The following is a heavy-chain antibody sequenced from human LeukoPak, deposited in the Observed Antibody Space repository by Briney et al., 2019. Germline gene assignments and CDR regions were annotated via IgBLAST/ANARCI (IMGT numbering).Heavy chain of an antibody. CDR2: INHSGST. J-gene: IGHJ6*02. V-gene: IGHV4-34*01. CDR1: GGSFSGYY. CDR3: ATLGLGYCSGGSCYSRRNYYYYGMDV. D-gene: IGHD2-15*01. Sequence: SETLSLTCAVYGGSFSGYYWSWIRQPPGKGLEWIGEINHSGSTNYNPSLKSRVTISVDTSKNQFSLKLSSVTAADTAVYYCATLGLGYCSGGSCYSRRNYYYYGMDVWGQGTTVTVSS.